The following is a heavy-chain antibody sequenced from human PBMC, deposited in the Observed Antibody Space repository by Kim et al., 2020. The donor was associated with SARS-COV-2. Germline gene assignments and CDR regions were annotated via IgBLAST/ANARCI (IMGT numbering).Heavy chain of an antibody. CDR3: ARLVGDYATYYFDY. Sequence: PSLQSRVTISVDTSKNQFALKLSSVTAADTAVYYCARLVGDYATYYFDYWGQGTLVTVSS. J-gene: IGHJ4*02. D-gene: IGHD4-17*01. V-gene: IGHV4-61*07.